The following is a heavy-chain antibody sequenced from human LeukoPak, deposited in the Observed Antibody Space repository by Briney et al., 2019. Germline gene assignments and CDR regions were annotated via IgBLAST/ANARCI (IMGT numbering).Heavy chain of an antibody. V-gene: IGHV1-18*01. Sequence: ASVKVSCKASGYTFTSYGISWVRQAPGQGLEWMGWISAYNGNTNYAQKLQGRVTMTTDTSTSTAYMELRSLRSDDTAVYYCARDRPHSYYYGSGSAPPDDAFDIWGRGTMVTVSS. CDR3: ARDRPHSYYYGSGSAPPDDAFDI. CDR1: GYTFTSYG. CDR2: ISAYNGNT. D-gene: IGHD3-10*01. J-gene: IGHJ3*02.